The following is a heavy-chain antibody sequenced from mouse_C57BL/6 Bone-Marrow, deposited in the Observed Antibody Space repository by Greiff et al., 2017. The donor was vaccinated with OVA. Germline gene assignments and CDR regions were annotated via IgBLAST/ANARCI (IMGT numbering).Heavy chain of an antibody. J-gene: IGHJ2*01. CDR3: ARHGNGNPYYFDY. Sequence: EVKLMESGGDLVKPGGSLKLSCAASGFTFSSYGMSWVRQTPDKRLEWVATISSGGSYTYYPDRVKGRFTISRDNAKNTLYLQMSSLKSEDTAMYYCARHGNGNPYYFDYWGQGTTLTVSS. D-gene: IGHD2-1*01. V-gene: IGHV5-6*01. CDR1: GFTFSSYG. CDR2: ISSGGSYT.